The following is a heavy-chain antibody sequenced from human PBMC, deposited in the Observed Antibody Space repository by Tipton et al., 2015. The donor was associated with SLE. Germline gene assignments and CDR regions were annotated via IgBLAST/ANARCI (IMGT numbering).Heavy chain of an antibody. Sequence: TLSLTCDLNGGSFSGNYWGWIRQTPGKGLEWVGEVNHSGATRYNPSLKSRVTISLDTSKNQFSLKLTSVTAADTAVYYCARARYSNYIGIMVNYYGLDVWGQGTTVTVSS. V-gene: IGHV4-34*01. CDR2: VNHSGAT. CDR3: ARARYSNYIGIMVNYYGLDV. D-gene: IGHD4-11*01. J-gene: IGHJ6*02. CDR1: GGSFSGNY.